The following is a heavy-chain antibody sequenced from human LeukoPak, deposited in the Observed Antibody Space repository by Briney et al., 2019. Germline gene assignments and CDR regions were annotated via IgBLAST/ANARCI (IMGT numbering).Heavy chain of an antibody. D-gene: IGHD3-16*01. CDR3: ARLHALGAEEFDP. J-gene: IGHJ5*02. Sequence: SETLSLACTVSGGSISGHYWSWIRQSPGEGLEWIGYIRYTGSTNYNPSLNSRVTMSVDTPHNQFSLRLTSVTAADTAVYYCARLHALGAEEFDPWDQGALVTVSS. V-gene: IGHV4-59*11. CDR2: IRYTGST. CDR1: GGSISGHY.